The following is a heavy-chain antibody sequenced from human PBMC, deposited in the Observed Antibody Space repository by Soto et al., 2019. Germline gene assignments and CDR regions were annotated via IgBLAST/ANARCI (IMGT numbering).Heavy chain of an antibody. CDR2: ISFDGSKE. D-gene: IGHD3-10*01. CDR3: AKSRASMVRGVVLYYGMDV. Sequence: QVQLVESGGGVVQPGRSLRLFCAASGFTFSSYGMHWVRQAPGKGLEWVTVISFDGSKEYYADSVKGRFTISRDNSKNTLYLQMNSLTIEDTAVYYCAKSRASMVRGVVLYYGMDVWGHGTTVSVSS. V-gene: IGHV3-30*18. CDR1: GFTFSSYG. J-gene: IGHJ6*02.